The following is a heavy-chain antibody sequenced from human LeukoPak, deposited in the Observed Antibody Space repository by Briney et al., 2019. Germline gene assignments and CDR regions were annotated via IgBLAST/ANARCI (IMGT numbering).Heavy chain of an antibody. CDR3: ARVLLQSYFDY. Sequence: SETLSLTCAVSGGSISGYYWSWIRQPPGKGLEWVGYISYSGSTNYNTSLKSRVTISKDTSKNQFSLKLSSVTAADTAVYYCARVLLQSYFDYWGQGTLVTVSS. D-gene: IGHD2-21*02. CDR1: GGSISGYY. J-gene: IGHJ4*02. V-gene: IGHV4-59*01. CDR2: ISYSGST.